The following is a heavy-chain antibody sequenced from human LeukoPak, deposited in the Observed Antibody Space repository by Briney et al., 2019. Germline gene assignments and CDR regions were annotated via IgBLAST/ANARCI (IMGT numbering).Heavy chain of an antibody. CDR2: INHSGST. Sequence: SETLSLTCAVYGGSFSGYYWSWIRQPPGKGLEWIGEINHSGSTNYNPSLKSRVTISVDTSKNQFSLKLSSVTAADTAVYYCARRENSGSYFDYWGQGTLVTVSS. V-gene: IGHV4-34*01. CDR1: GGSFSGYY. J-gene: IGHJ4*02. CDR3: ARRENSGSYFDY. D-gene: IGHD1-26*01.